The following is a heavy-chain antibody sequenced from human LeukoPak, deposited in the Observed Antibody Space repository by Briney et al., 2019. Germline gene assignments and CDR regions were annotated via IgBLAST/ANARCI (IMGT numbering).Heavy chain of an antibody. CDR2: ISSSGRTK. Sequence: PGGSLRLSCAASGFTFSSYEMNWVRQAPGKGLEWVSYISSSGRTKYYADSVKGRFTISRDNAKNSLYLQMNSLRAEDTAVYYCARGGAYYYYMDVWGKGTTVTVSS. CDR1: GFTFSSYE. D-gene: IGHD4/OR15-4a*01. CDR3: ARGGAYYYYMDV. J-gene: IGHJ6*03. V-gene: IGHV3-48*03.